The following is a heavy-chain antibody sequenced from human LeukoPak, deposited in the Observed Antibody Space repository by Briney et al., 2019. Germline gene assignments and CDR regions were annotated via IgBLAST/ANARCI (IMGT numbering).Heavy chain of an antibody. CDR3: ARDPRDFWSGPLDY. V-gene: IGHV3-23*01. J-gene: IGHJ4*02. CDR2: ISGSGGST. D-gene: IGHD3-3*01. Sequence: GGTLRLSCAASGFTFSSYGMSWVRQAPGKGLEWVSGISGSGGSTYYADSVKGRFTISRDNSKNSLYLQMNSLRAEDTAVYYCARDPRDFWSGPLDYWGQGTLVTVSS. CDR1: GFTFSSYG.